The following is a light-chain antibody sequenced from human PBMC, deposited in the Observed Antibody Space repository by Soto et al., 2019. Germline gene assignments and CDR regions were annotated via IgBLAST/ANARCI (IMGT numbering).Light chain of an antibody. J-gene: IGLJ3*02. V-gene: IGLV1-44*01. Sequence: QSVLTQPPSASGTPGQRVTISWSGSRSNIGSNTVTWFQHLPGTAPKLLIYSNTQRPSGVPDRFSGSKSGTSASLAIGGLQSEDEADYYCAAWDDSLNGVAFGGGTKLTVL. CDR1: RSNIGSNT. CDR2: SNT. CDR3: AAWDDSLNGVA.